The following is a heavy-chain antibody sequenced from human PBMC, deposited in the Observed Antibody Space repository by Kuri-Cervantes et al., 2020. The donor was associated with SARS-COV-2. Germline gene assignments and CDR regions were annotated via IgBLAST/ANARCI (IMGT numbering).Heavy chain of an antibody. D-gene: IGHD4-11*01. CDR2: INTNTGHP. J-gene: IGHJ6*03. V-gene: IGHV7-4-1*02. Sequence: ASVKVSCKASGYTFTNNALSWVRQAPGQGLRWMGWINTNTGHPTYAQGFTGRFVFSLDTSVSTAYLQISSLKAEDTAVYYCARDHDYKDQYYYYYYMDVWGKGTTVTVSS. CDR1: GYTFTNNA. CDR3: ARDHDYKDQYYYYYYMDV.